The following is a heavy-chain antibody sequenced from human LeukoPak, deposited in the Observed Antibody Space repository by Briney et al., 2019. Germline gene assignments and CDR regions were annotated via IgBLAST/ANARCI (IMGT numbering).Heavy chain of an antibody. J-gene: IGHJ4*02. CDR1: GFTFSTYS. Sequence: PGGSLRLSCAASGFTFSTYSMNWVRQAPGKGLEWVSYISSSSSIIYYADSVKGRFTISRDNSKNTLYLQMSSLRAEDTAVYYCVKDGSGSYYTYYFDYWGQGTLVTVSS. CDR2: ISSSSSII. CDR3: VKDGSGSYYTYYFDY. V-gene: IGHV3-48*01. D-gene: IGHD3-10*01.